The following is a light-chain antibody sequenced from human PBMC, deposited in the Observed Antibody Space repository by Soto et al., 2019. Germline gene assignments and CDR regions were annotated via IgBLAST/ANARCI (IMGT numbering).Light chain of an antibody. J-gene: IGLJ2*01. Sequence: QSVLTQPHSVSGAPGQRVTISCTGSSSNIGAGYDVQWYQQLPGTAPKLLIYGNTNRPSGVPDRFSGSKSGTSASLAITGLQAEDEADYYCQSYDSSLSGGVFGGGTKLTVL. CDR1: SSNIGAGYD. CDR3: QSYDSSLSGGV. CDR2: GNT. V-gene: IGLV1-40*01.